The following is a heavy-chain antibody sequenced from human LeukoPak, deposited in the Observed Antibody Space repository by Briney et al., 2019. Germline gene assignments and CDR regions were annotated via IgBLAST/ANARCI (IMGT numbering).Heavy chain of an antibody. V-gene: IGHV4-39*07. CDR1: GGSISTSQY. Sequence: SETLSLTCIDSGGSISTSQYWGWIRQPPGKGLEWIGSFYTSGRTYYNPSLKSRVTISVDTSKNQFSLKLSSVTAADTAVYYCASSGTNPPPLFDYWGQGTLVTVSS. D-gene: IGHD3-10*01. J-gene: IGHJ4*02. CDR3: ASSGTNPPPLFDY. CDR2: FYTSGRT.